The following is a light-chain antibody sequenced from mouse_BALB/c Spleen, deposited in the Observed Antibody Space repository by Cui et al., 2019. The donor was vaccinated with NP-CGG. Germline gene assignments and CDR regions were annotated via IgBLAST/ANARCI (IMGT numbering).Light chain of an antibody. V-gene: IGLV1*01. Sequence: HAVVTHESALTTSPGETVTLTCRSSTGTVTTTNYANWVQEKPDHLFTGLIGGTNNRAPGVPARFSGSLIGDKAALTITGAQTEDEAIYFCALWSSNHWVFGGGTKLTVL. J-gene: IGLJ1*01. CDR2: GTN. CDR1: TGTVTTTNY. CDR3: ALWSSNHWV.